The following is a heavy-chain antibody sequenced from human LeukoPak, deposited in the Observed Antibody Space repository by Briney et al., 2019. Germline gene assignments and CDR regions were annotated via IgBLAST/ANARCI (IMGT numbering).Heavy chain of an antibody. CDR2: IYYGGST. Sequence: SETLSLTCTVSGGSISSNTYYWDWIRQPPGKGLECIGSIYYGGSTYYNPSLKSRVIISVGASKNQFSLKLSSVTAADTAVYYCARAYYYASSAFDIWGQGTMVTVS. J-gene: IGHJ3*02. CDR3: ARAYYYASSAFDI. CDR1: GGSISSNTYY. D-gene: IGHD3-22*01. V-gene: IGHV4-39*01.